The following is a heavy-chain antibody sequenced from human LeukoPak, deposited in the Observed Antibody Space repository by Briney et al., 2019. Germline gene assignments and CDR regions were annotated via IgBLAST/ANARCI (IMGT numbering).Heavy chain of an antibody. D-gene: IGHD3-22*01. J-gene: IGHJ4*02. V-gene: IGHV4-39*01. CDR2: IYYSGST. CDR1: GGSISSSSYY. Sequence: SETLSLTCTVSGGSISSSSYYWVWIRQPPGKGLEWIGSIYYSGSTYYNPSLKSRVTISVDTSKNQFSLKLSSVTAADTAVYYCARQGFITMIVVPKEDYWGQGTLVTVSS. CDR3: ARQGFITMIVVPKEDY.